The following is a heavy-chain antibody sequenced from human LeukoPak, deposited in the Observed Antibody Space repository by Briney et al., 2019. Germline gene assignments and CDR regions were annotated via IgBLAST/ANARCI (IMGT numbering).Heavy chain of an antibody. D-gene: IGHD3-10*01. V-gene: IGHV4-34*01. Sequence: SETLSLTCAVYGGSFSGYYWSWIRQPPGKGLEWIGEINHSGSTNYNPSLKSRVTISVDTSKNQFSLKLSSVTAADTAVCYCASLHLLKRGFGYWGQGTLVTVSS. CDR3: ASLHLLKRGFGY. CDR2: INHSGST. CDR1: GGSFSGYY. J-gene: IGHJ4*02.